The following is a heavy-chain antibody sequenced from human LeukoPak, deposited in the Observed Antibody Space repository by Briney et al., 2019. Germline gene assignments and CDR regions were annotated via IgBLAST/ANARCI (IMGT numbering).Heavy chain of an antibody. D-gene: IGHD6-13*01. J-gene: IGHJ5*02. CDR2: INPNSGDT. CDR1: GYSFTDYY. V-gene: IGHV1-2*04. Sequence: ASAKVSCKASGYSFTDYYIHWVRQAPGQDFEWMGWINPNSGDTKYAQKFQDWVTMTRDTSINTAYMDMSRLRSDDTAVYYCARSLSAAGPFDPWGQGTLVTVSS. CDR3: ARSLSAAGPFDP.